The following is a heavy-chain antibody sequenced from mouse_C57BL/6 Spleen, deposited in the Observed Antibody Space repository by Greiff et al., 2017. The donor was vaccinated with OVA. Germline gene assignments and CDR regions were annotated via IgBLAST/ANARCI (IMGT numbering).Heavy chain of an antibody. D-gene: IGHD2-4*01. Sequence: VQLQQPGAELVKPGASVKLSCKASGYTFTSYWMQWVKQRPGQGLEWIGEIDPSDSYTNYNQKFKGKATLTVDTSSSTAYMQLSSLTSEDSAVYYCARGRLYYDYDVGYWGQGTTLTVSS. CDR3: ARGRLYYDYDVGY. CDR2: IDPSDSYT. J-gene: IGHJ2*01. V-gene: IGHV1-50*01. CDR1: GYTFTSYW.